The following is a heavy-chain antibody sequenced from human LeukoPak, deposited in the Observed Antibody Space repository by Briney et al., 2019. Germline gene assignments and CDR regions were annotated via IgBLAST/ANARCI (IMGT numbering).Heavy chain of an antibody. Sequence: GGSLRLSCAASGFTFSSYWMSWVRQAPGKGLEWVANIKQDGSEKYYVDSVKGRFTISRDNAKNSLYLQMNSLRAEDTAVYYCPRDGVGYKSVYFDYWGQGTLVTVSS. V-gene: IGHV3-7*01. D-gene: IGHD1-1*01. CDR3: PRDGVGYKSVYFDY. CDR1: GFTFSSYW. CDR2: IKQDGSEK. J-gene: IGHJ4*02.